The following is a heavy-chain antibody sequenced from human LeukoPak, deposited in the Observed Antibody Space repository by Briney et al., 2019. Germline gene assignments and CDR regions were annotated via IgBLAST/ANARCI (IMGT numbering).Heavy chain of an antibody. Sequence: RTSETLSLTCTVSGGSISGYYWNWIRQPAGKGLEWIGRIDTSGTPAYHPSLNSRVTMSVDTSKNQFSLKVTSVTAADTAVYYCARGRGPGSGYENWFDPWGQGILVTVSS. CDR1: GGSISGYY. D-gene: IGHD5-12*01. V-gene: IGHV4-4*07. J-gene: IGHJ5*02. CDR2: IDTSGTP. CDR3: ARGRGPGSGYENWFDP.